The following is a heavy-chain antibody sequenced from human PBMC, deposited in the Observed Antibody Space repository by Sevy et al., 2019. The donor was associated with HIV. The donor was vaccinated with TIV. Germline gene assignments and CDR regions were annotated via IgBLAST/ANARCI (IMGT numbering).Heavy chain of an antibody. CDR3: TRGIAAPRGMDV. Sequence: SESLSLTCTVSGDSISGYYWSWIRQPPGKGLEWIGYFFYSGSTNYNPSLKSRVTISVDTTRNQDSLKVRSVTAADTVVYYCTRGIAAPRGMDVWGQGTTVTVSS. D-gene: IGHD6-13*01. J-gene: IGHJ6*02. CDR1: GDSISGYY. V-gene: IGHV4-59*01. CDR2: FFYSGST.